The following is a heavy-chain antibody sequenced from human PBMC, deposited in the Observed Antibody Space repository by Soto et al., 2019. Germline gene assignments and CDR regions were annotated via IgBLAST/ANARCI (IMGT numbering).Heavy chain of an antibody. CDR2: MNPNSGNT. Sequence: QVQLVQSGAEVKKPGAAVKVSCKASGYTFTSYDINWLRQTTGQGLEWMGWMNPNSGNTGYAQKFQGRVTRTRNTSISTDYIELSSLRSEDKAVYYCARGWLRHWFDHWGQGTLVTVSS. V-gene: IGHV1-8*01. CDR3: ARGWLRHWFDH. CDR1: GYTFTSYD. D-gene: IGHD5-12*01. J-gene: IGHJ5*02.